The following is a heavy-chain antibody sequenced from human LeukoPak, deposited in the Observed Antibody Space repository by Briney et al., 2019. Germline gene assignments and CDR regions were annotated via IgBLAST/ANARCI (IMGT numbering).Heavy chain of an antibody. D-gene: IGHD5-18*01. CDR2: IIPISGTA. J-gene: IGHJ3*02. V-gene: IGHV1-69*05. CDR3: ARRSRIQLWSSDAFDI. CDR1: GGTFSSYA. Sequence: SVKVSCKASGGTFSSYAISWVRQAPGQGLEWVGGIIPISGTANYAQKFQGRVTITTDESTSTAYMELSSLRSEDTAVCYCARRSRIQLWSSDAFDIWGQGTMVTVSS.